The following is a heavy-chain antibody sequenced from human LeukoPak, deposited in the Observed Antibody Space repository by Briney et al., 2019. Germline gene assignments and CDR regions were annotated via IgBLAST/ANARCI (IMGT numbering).Heavy chain of an antibody. D-gene: IGHD3-22*01. CDR3: AREMFQDYYDSSGPYYFDY. Sequence: GASVKVSCKASGYTFTSYGISWVRQAPGQGLEWMGWISAYNGNTSYAQKLQGRVTMTTDTSTSTAYMELRSLRSDDTAVYYCAREMFQDYYDSSGPYYFDYWGQGTLVTVSS. CDR1: GYTFTSYG. V-gene: IGHV1-18*01. J-gene: IGHJ4*02. CDR2: ISAYNGNT.